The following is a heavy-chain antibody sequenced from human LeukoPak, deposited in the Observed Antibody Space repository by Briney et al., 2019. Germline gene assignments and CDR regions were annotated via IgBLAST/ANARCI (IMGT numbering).Heavy chain of an antibody. D-gene: IGHD4-17*01. V-gene: IGHV3-53*05. Sequence: AGGSLRLSCTVSGFTVSSNSMSWVRQAPGKGLEWVSFIYSGGNTHYSDSVKGRFTISRDNSKNTLYLQMGSLRAEDMAVYYCARGYGDRSLYYYYMDVWGKGTTVTVSS. CDR1: GFTVSSNS. CDR2: IYSGGNT. CDR3: ARGYGDRSLYYYYMDV. J-gene: IGHJ6*03.